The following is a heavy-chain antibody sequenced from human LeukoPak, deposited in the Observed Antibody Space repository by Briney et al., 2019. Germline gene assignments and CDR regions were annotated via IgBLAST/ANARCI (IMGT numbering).Heavy chain of an antibody. J-gene: IGHJ4*02. D-gene: IGHD6-19*01. Sequence: SLRLSCAASGFTFSSYAMHWVRQAPGKGLEWVAVISYDGSNKYYADSVKGRFTISRDNSKNTLYLQMNSLRAEDTAVYYCARDRLYSSGWCLGLSFDYWGQGTLVTVSS. V-gene: IGHV3-30-3*01. CDR2: ISYDGSNK. CDR1: GFTFSSYA. CDR3: ARDRLYSSGWCLGLSFDY.